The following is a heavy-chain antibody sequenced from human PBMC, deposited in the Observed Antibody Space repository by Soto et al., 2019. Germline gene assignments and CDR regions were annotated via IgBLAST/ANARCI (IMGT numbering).Heavy chain of an antibody. Sequence: GGSLRLSCAASGFTFSSYAMSWVRQAPGKGLEWVSAISGSGGSTYYADSVKGRFTISRDNSKNTLYLQMNSLRAEDTAVYYCAKALYYYDSSGSPPFDYWGQGTLVTVSS. J-gene: IGHJ4*02. CDR3: AKALYYYDSSGSPPFDY. D-gene: IGHD3-22*01. V-gene: IGHV3-23*01. CDR1: GFTFSSYA. CDR2: ISGSGGST.